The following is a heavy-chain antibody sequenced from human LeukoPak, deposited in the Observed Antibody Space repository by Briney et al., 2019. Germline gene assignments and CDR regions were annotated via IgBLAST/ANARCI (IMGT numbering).Heavy chain of an antibody. D-gene: IGHD6-13*01. CDR3: ARDSPLVVGHSSGWSLDY. V-gene: IGHV1-46*01. CDR2: IDPSGGST. J-gene: IGHJ4*02. Sequence: ASVKVSCKASGYTFTNYFLHWVRQAPGQGLEWMGIIDPSGGSTNYEQKFQGRVTMTRDTSTSTVYMELSSLRSEDTAVYYCARDSPLVVGHSSGWSLDYWGQGTLVTVSS. CDR1: GYTFTNYF.